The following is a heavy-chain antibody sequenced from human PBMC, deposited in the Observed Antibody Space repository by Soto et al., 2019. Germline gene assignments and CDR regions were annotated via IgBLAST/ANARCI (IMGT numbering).Heavy chain of an antibody. CDR2: MYNTGST. CDR1: GGSISSYY. J-gene: IGHJ6*02. CDR3: ARNLGVYCGTDSYPLDV. D-gene: IGHD2-21*02. Sequence: SETLSLTCTVSGGSISSYYWSWIRQPPGKGLEWIGYMYNTGSTVYNPSFKSRVTISVDTSKNQFSLKLNSVTAADTAVYYCARNLGVYCGTDSYPLDVGGQGTTVTVS. V-gene: IGHV4-59*01.